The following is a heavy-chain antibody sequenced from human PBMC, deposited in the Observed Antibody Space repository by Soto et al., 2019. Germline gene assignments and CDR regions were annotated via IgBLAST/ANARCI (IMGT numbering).Heavy chain of an antibody. V-gene: IGHV4-30-4*01. Sequence: SETLSLTCTVSGGSISSGDYYWSWIRQPPGKGLEWIGYIYYSGSTYYNPSLKSRVTISVDTSKNQFSLKLSYVTAADTAVYYCARDGRGGYYPRGAFDIWGQGTMVTVSS. CDR2: IYYSGST. D-gene: IGHD3-22*01. CDR1: GGSISSGDYY. J-gene: IGHJ3*02. CDR3: ARDGRGGYYPRGAFDI.